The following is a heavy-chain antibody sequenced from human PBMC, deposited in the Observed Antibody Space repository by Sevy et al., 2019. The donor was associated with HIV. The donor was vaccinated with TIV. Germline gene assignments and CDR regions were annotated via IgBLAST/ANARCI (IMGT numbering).Heavy chain of an antibody. CDR3: VREGTAVTARAFEY. V-gene: IGHV3-11*04. Sequence: GGSLRLSCAASGFTFSDYYMSWIRQAPGKGLEWISYISSSGSAIYYADSVKGRFTISRDNAKNSLYLQMNSLRAEDTAVYYCVREGTAVTARAFEYWGQGTLVTVSS. CDR2: ISSSGSAI. CDR1: GFTFSDYY. J-gene: IGHJ4*02. D-gene: IGHD4-17*01.